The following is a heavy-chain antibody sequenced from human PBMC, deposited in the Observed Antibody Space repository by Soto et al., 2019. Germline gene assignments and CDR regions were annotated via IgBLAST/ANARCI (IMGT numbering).Heavy chain of an antibody. CDR3: AKDGCLFGGNHWYFDL. Sequence: QVQLVESGGGVVQPGRSLRLSCAASGFTFSSYGMHWVRQAPGKGLEWVAVISYDGSNKYYAYCVKGRFTISRDNSKNTLYLQMNSLRAEDTAVYYCAKDGCLFGGNHWYFDLWGRGTLVTVSS. V-gene: IGHV3-30*18. CDR2: ISYDGSNK. J-gene: IGHJ2*01. CDR1: GFTFSSYG. D-gene: IGHD2-15*01.